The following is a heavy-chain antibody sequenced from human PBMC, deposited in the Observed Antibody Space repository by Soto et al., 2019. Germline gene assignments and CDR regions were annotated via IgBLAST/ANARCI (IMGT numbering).Heavy chain of an antibody. V-gene: IGHV4-30-4*08. J-gene: IGHJ4*02. D-gene: IGHD2-21*02. CDR3: AAPTDKGFDF. Sequence: PSETLSLTCTVSGGSFSSNNHYWVWIRQPPGKGLEWIGFISHSGSTYYNPSLKNRLTISMDTSKNQFSLKLTSVAAADTAVYYCAAPTDKGFDFWGQGTLGTVS. CDR2: ISHSGST. CDR1: GGSFSSNNHY.